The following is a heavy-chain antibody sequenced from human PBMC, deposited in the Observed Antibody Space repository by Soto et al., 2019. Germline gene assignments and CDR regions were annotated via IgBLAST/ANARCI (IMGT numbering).Heavy chain of an antibody. V-gene: IGHV4-59*12. CDR1: DDSISSYY. Sequence: SETLSLTCTVSDDSISSYYWSWIRQPPGKELEWIAYIYYRGTSNYNPSLKSRVTLSLDTSKNQFSLKLSPVTAADTAVYYCARSCSSTSCYFDYWGQGTLVTVSS. D-gene: IGHD2-2*01. CDR2: IYYRGTS. CDR3: ARSCSSTSCYFDY. J-gene: IGHJ4*02.